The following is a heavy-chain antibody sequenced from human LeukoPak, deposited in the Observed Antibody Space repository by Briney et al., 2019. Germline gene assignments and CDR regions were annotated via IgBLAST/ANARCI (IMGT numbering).Heavy chain of an antibody. CDR2: ISWNSGDI. V-gene: IGHV3-9*01. J-gene: IGHJ3*02. CDR1: GFQFDDFV. Sequence: GGSLRLSCAASGFQFDDFVMHWVRQSPGKGLEWVAGISWNSGDIGYVDYVKGRFTISRDNAMNSVYLQMNSLRAEDTAVYYCARAKRNGFDIWGQGTMVTVSS. CDR3: ARAKRNGFDI.